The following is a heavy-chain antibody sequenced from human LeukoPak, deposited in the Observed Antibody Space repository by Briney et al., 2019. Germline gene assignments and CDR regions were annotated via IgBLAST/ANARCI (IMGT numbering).Heavy chain of an antibody. D-gene: IGHD4-17*01. CDR1: GFTFSSHS. V-gene: IGHV3-21*01. CDR3: ARAMTTVTSYYFDY. J-gene: IGHJ4*02. CDR2: ISSSSSYI. Sequence: PGGSLRLSCAASGFTFSSHSMNWVRQAPGKGLEWVSSISSSSSYIYYADSVKGRFTISRDNAKNSLYLQMNSLRAEDTAVYYCARAMTTVTSYYFDYWGQGTLVTVSS.